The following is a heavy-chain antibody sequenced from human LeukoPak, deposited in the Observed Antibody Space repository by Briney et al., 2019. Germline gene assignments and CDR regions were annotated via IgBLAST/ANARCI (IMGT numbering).Heavy chain of an antibody. V-gene: IGHV3-48*01. CDR1: GFTFSSYS. CDR2: ISSSSSTI. CDR3: AKAYSSSSVSLGDY. Sequence: GGSLRLSCAASGFTFSSYSMNWVRQAPGKGLEWVSYISSSSSTIYYADSVKGRFTISRDNSKNTLYLQMNSLRAEDTAVYYCAKAYSSSSVSLGDYWGQGTLVTVSS. D-gene: IGHD6-6*01. J-gene: IGHJ4*02.